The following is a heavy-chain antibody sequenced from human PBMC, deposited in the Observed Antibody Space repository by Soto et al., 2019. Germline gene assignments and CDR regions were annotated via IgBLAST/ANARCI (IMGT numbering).Heavy chain of an antibody. Sequence: QVQLVESGGGVVQPGRSLRLSCAASGFTFSSYGMHWVRQAPGKGLEWVAVIWYDGSNKYYADSVKGRFTISRDNAKNSLYLQMNSLRAEDTAVYYCARDRTVTPRYYGMDVWGQGTTVTVSS. CDR3: ARDRTVTPRYYGMDV. V-gene: IGHV3-33*01. J-gene: IGHJ6*02. D-gene: IGHD4-17*01. CDR2: IWYDGSNK. CDR1: GFTFSSYG.